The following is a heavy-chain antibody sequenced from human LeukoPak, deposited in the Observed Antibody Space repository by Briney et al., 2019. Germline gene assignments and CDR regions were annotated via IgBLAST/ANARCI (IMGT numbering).Heavy chain of an antibody. Sequence: GESLKITCKGSGYTFGSYWIGWVRQMPGKGLEWVGIIYPDDSDTRYSPSFQGQVTISLDRSINTAYLQWSSLKASDTAIYYCASPQAAYCGGDCYSPWGQGTMVTVSS. J-gene: IGHJ3*01. CDR1: GYTFGSYW. D-gene: IGHD2-21*02. CDR3: ASPQAAYCGGDCYSP. V-gene: IGHV5-51*01. CDR2: IYPDDSDT.